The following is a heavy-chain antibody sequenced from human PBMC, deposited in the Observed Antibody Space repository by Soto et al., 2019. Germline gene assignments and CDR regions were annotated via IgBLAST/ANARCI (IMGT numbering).Heavy chain of an antibody. J-gene: IGHJ4*02. V-gene: IGHV1-69*01. CDR1: GGTFSSYA. Sequence: QVQLVQSGAEVKKPGSSVKVSCKASGGTFSSYAIGWVRQAPGQGLEWMGGIIPIFGTANYAQKFQGRVTITADESMSTAYMELSSLRSEDTAVYYCARGITIFGVVEGIDYWGQGTLVTVSS. CDR3: ARGITIFGVVEGIDY. CDR2: IIPIFGTA. D-gene: IGHD3-3*01.